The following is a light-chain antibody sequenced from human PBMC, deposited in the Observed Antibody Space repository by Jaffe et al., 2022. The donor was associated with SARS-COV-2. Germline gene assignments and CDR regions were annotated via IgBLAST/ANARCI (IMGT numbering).Light chain of an antibody. CDR3: HQRYSWPLP. Sequence: EIVLTQSPATLSLSPGERATLSCRASQNVGRYLAWYQKKPGQAPRLLVYGASNRATGVPARFSGSGSGTDFTLTISSLEPEDFAVYYCHQRYSWPLPFGPGTKVDVK. J-gene: IGKJ3*01. CDR1: QNVGRY. CDR2: GAS. V-gene: IGKV3-11*01.